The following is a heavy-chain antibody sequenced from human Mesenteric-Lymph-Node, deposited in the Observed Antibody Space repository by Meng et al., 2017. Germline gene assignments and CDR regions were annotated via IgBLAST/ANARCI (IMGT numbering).Heavy chain of an antibody. Sequence: VPLEECGPGLVQPHETLSLSLTVGGGSISSCYWGSIRRPAGKGLDWIVRIYTWGSANDNPSLKRRVTMPVDTSKKPCSVKGSWGTASYTAGYYCARERPLFDRWGRGTLVTVSS. CDR1: GGSISSCY. J-gene: IGHJ2*01. CDR2: IYTWGSA. CDR3: ARERPLFDR. D-gene: IGHD6-6*01. V-gene: IGHV4-4*07.